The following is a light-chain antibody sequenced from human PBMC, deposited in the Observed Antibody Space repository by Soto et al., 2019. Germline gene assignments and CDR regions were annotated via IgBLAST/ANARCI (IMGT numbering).Light chain of an antibody. CDR3: QQYNNWRT. V-gene: IGKV3-15*01. CDR1: QSVSSN. J-gene: IGKJ1*01. Sequence: EIVMTQSPVTLSVSPGERATLSCRANQSVSSNLAWYQQKPGQAPRLLIYGASTRATGIPARFSGSGSGTEFTLTISSLQSEDFAVYYRQQYNNWRTFGQGTKV. CDR2: GAS.